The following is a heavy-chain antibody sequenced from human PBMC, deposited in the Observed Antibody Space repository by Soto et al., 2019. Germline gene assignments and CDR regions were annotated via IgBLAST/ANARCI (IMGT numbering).Heavy chain of an antibody. CDR2: IYTSGST. CDR3: ARSGGGYSYAYNWFDP. Sequence: SETLSLTCTVSGGSISSYYWSWIRQPAGKGLEWIGRIYTSGSTNYNPSLKSRVTMSVDTSKNQFPLKLSSVTAADTAVYYCARSGGGYSYAYNWFDPWGQGTLVTVSS. CDR1: GGSISSYY. V-gene: IGHV4-4*07. J-gene: IGHJ5*02. D-gene: IGHD5-18*01.